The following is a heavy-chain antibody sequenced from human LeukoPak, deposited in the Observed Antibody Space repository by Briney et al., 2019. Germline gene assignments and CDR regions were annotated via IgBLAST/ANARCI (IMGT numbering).Heavy chain of an antibody. V-gene: IGHV3-23*01. J-gene: IGHJ5*02. CDR3: AKAHSSGWYRYNWFDP. Sequence: GGSLRLSCAASGFTFSSYAMSRVRQAPGKGLEWVPAISGSGGSTYYADSVKGRFTISRDNSKNTLYLQMNSLRAEDTAVYYCAKAHSSGWYRYNWFDPWGQGTLVTVSS. D-gene: IGHD6-19*01. CDR2: ISGSGGST. CDR1: GFTFSSYA.